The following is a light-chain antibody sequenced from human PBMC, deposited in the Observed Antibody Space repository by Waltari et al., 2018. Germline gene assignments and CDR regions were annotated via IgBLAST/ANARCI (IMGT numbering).Light chain of an antibody. CDR1: SSDVGNYKR. J-gene: IGLJ2*01. V-gene: IGLV2-23*02. CDR2: AVS. CDR3: ASYAGSSKGV. Sequence: QSAPNQPASVSGSPGQSITISCTGTSSDVGNYKRVSWYQQHPGKAPKLTIYAVSKRPVGVSYRFSCSKVGDMASLTISGLQPEDEAEYFCASYAGSSKGVFGGGTKVTVL.